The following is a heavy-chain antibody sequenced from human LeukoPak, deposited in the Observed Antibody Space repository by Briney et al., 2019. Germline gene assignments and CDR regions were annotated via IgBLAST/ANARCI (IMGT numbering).Heavy chain of an antibody. CDR3: TRAKYYHFDY. CDR1: GFTFSSYG. Sequence: GGSLRLSCVASGFTFSSYGMSWVRQAPGKGLEWVSAISGSDDSTYYADPVRGRFPICKDVLKNTLSLQMNSLRAEYTALYYCTRAKYYHFDYWGQGTLVTVSS. CDR2: ISGSDDST. V-gene: IGHV3-23*01. D-gene: IGHD3-16*01. J-gene: IGHJ4*02.